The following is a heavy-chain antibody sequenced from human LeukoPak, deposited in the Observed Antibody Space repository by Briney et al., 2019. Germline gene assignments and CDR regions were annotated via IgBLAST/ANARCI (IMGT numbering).Heavy chain of an antibody. CDR2: INHSGST. CDR3: ARVLYYYDSSGQEALYFDY. V-gene: IGHV4-34*01. Sequence: SETLSLTCAVYGGSFSGYYWSWIRQPPGKGLEWIGEINHSGSTNYNPSLKSRVTISVDTSKNQFSLKLSSVTAADTAVYYCARVLYYYDSSGQEALYFDYWGQGTLVTVSS. D-gene: IGHD3-22*01. CDR1: GGSFSGYY. J-gene: IGHJ4*02.